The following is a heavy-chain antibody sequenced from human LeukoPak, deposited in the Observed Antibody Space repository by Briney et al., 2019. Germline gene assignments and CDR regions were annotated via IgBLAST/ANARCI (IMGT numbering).Heavy chain of an antibody. Sequence: SETLSLTCAVSGGSISSSNWWGWVRQPPGKGLDGIGEIYHSGSTNYNPSLKSRVTISVDKSKNQFSLKLSSVTAADTAVYYCARESVLLWFGIDYWGQGTLVTVSS. CDR2: IYHSGST. CDR1: GGSISSSNW. J-gene: IGHJ4*02. CDR3: ARESVLLWFGIDY. D-gene: IGHD3-10*01. V-gene: IGHV4-4*02.